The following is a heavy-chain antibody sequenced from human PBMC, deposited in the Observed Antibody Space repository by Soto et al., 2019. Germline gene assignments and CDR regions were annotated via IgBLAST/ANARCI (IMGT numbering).Heavy chain of an antibody. CDR2: ISGSGGST. Sequence: GGSLRLSCAASGFTFSSYAMSWVRQAPGKGLEWVSAISGSGGSTYYADSVKGRFTISRDNSKNTLYLQMNSLRAEDTAVYYCARVLRFLGWSTNGMDVCGPAITV. V-gene: IGHV3-23*01. CDR1: GFTFSSYA. J-gene: IGHJ6*02. D-gene: IGHD3-3*01. CDR3: ARVLRFLGWSTNGMDV.